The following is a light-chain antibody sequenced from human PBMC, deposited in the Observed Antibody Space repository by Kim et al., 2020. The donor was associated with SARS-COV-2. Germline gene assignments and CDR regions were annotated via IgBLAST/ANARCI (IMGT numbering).Light chain of an antibody. J-gene: IGLJ3*02. CDR2: SNN. CDR3: AAWDDSLSGPGV. V-gene: IGLV1-44*01. CDR1: SSNIGSNT. Sequence: QRVTISCSGSSSNIGSNTVNWYQQLPGTAPKFLIYSNNQRPSGVPDRFSGSKSGTSASLAISGLQSEDEADYNCAAWDDSLSGPGVFGGGTQLTVL.